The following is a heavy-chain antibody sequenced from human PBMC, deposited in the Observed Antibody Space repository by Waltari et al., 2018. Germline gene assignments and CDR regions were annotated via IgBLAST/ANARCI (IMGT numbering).Heavy chain of an antibody. Sequence: QVQLVQSGAEVKKPGASVKVSCRVSGYSLTESALHWVRQAPGKGREWLGGFDPEYGEAVDAQEFQGRVTMTEDTAKDTAYMELSSLTYEDTAVYYCTRDRVGYCSGGTCYSRWFDPWGQGTLVTVSS. D-gene: IGHD2-15*01. J-gene: IGHJ5*02. CDR3: TRDRVGYCSGGTCYSRWFDP. CDR1: GYSLTESA. CDR2: FDPEYGEA. V-gene: IGHV1-24*01.